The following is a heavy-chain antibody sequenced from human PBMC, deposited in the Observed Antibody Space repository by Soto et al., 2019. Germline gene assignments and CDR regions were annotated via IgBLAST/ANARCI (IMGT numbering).Heavy chain of an antibody. CDR2: INPSSGHT. D-gene: IGHD1-26*01. CDR3: ARSTDRYYFDY. Sequence: ASVKVSCKASGYTSINYYIHWVRQAPGQGLEWLGMINPSSGHTSSAQKFQARVTMTRGPSTHTVDMDLSSLRSEDTAVYYCARSTDRYYFDYWGQGTLVTVSS. J-gene: IGHJ4*02. CDR1: GYTSINYY. V-gene: IGHV1-46*01.